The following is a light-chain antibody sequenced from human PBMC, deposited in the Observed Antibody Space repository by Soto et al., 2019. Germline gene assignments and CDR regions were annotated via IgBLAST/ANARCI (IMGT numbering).Light chain of an antibody. Sequence: QSALTQPASVSGSPGQSITISCAGTRSDNGASNSVSWYQHLPGRSPPLIIYEATNRPSGVSERFSGSKAGDTASLTISGLQADDEAEYFCISYKTDDTFVFGSGTKLTVL. V-gene: IGLV2-14*01. CDR2: EAT. CDR1: RSDNGASNS. J-gene: IGLJ1*01. CDR3: ISYKTDDTFV.